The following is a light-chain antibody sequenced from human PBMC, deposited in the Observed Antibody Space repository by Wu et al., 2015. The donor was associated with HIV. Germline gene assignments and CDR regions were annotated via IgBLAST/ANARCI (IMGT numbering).Light chain of an antibody. V-gene: IGKV3-20*01. CDR1: QSVNSD. CDR3: QHYGSSPYT. CDR2: DAS. J-gene: IGKJ2*01. Sequence: EIVLTQSPVTLSLSPGERATLSCRASQSVNSDLAWYQQKPGQTPRLLIYDASNRATGIPDRFSGSGSGTDFTLTISRLEPEDFAAYYCQHYGSSPYTFGQGTKAGNQT.